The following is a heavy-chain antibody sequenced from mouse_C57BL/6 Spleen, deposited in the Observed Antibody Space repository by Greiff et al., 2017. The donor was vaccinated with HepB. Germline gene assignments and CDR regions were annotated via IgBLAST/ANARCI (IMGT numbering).Heavy chain of an antibody. J-gene: IGHJ1*03. CDR2: ISSGGDYI. CDR3: TRAPHYYDV. CDR1: GFTFSSYA. Sequence: EVKLVESGEGLVKPGGSLKLSCAASGFTFSSYAMSWVRQTPEKRLEWVAYISSGGDYIYYADTVKGRFTISRDNARNTLYLHMSSLKSEDTAMYYDTRAPHYYDVWGTGTTVTVSS. V-gene: IGHV5-9-1*02.